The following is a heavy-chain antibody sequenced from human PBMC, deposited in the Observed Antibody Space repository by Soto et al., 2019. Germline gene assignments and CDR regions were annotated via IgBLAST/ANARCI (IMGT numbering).Heavy chain of an antibody. Sequence: PSEPLSLTCTVSGDSISAYYWTWVRQPPGKGLEWLGYISYTAGTKYNPSLRNRLTLSLDTSENQFSLKLTSVTAADTAVYYCSRMFGAYWYFDYWGQGSLVTVSS. CDR3: SRMFGAYWYFDY. V-gene: IGHV4-59*01. CDR1: GDSISAYY. J-gene: IGHJ4*02. D-gene: IGHD2-8*02. CDR2: ISYTAGT.